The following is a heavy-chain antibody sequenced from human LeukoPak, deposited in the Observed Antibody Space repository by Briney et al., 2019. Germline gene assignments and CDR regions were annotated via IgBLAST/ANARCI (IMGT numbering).Heavy chain of an antibody. CDR1: GYSFTSYW. CDR3: ARQGSQYYGSGVSFDY. CDR2: IYPGDSDT. J-gene: IGHJ4*02. V-gene: IGHV5-51*01. D-gene: IGHD3-10*01. Sequence: GESLKISCKGSGYSFTSYWIGWVRQMPGKGLEWMGIIYPGDSDTRYSPSFQGQVTISADKSISTAYLQWSSLKAPDTAMYYCARQGSQYYGSGVSFDYWGQGTLVTVSS.